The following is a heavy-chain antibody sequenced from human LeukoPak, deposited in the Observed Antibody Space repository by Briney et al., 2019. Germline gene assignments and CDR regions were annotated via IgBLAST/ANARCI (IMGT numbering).Heavy chain of an antibody. CDR3: ARVTGSYYPFDY. J-gene: IGHJ4*02. D-gene: IGHD3-10*01. Sequence: LPGGSLRLSCAPSVLPVSSKYMSWVRQAPGKGLEWVSIIYSGGSTYYADSVKGRFTISRDNSKNTLYLQMNSLRAEDTAVYYCARVTGSYYPFDYWGQGTLVTVSS. V-gene: IGHV3-53*01. CDR1: VLPVSSKY. CDR2: IYSGGST.